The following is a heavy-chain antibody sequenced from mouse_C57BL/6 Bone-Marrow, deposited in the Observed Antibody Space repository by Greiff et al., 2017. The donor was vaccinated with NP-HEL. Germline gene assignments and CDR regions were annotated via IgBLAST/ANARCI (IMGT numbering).Heavy chain of an antibody. CDR2: IDPETGGT. J-gene: IGHJ2*01. CDR3: TRKPAQATLFGY. V-gene: IGHV1-15*01. D-gene: IGHD3-2*02. CDR1: GYTFTDYE. Sequence: VKLQESGAELVRPGASVTLSCKASGYTFTDYEMHWVKQTPVHGLEWIGAIDPETGGTAYNQKFKGKAILTADKSSSTAYMELRSLTSEDSAVYYCTRKPAQATLFGYWGQGTTLTVSS.